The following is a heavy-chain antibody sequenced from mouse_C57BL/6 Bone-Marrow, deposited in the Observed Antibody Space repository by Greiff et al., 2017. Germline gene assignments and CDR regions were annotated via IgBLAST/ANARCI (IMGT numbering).Heavy chain of an antibody. CDR1: GYSITSGYY. CDR3: AMPLTSAY. V-gene: IGHV3-6*01. CDR2: ISYDGSN. Sequence: VQLKESGPGLVKPSQSLSLTCSVTGYSITSGYYWNWIRQFPGNKLEWMGYISYDGSNNYNPSLKNRISITRDTSKNQFFLKLNSVTTEDTATYYCAMPLTSAYWGQGTLVTVSA. D-gene: IGHD2-12*01. J-gene: IGHJ3*01.